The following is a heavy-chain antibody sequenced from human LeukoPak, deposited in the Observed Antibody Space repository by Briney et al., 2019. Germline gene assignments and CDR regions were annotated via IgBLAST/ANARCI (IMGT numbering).Heavy chain of an antibody. J-gene: IGHJ4*02. V-gene: IGHV1-46*01. CDR2: INPSGGSA. D-gene: IGHD3-22*01. CDR1: GYTFTSYY. CDR3: ASRGPDYDSSGYTFDY. Sequence: ASVTVSYKASGYTFTSYYMHWVRQAPGQGLEWMGIINPSGGSASYAQKFQGRVTMTRDTSTSTVYMELSSLRSEDTAVYYCASRGPDYDSSGYTFDYWGQGTLVTVSS.